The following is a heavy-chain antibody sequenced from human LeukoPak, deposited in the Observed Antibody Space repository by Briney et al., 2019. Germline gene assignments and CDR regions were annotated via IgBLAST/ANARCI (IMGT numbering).Heavy chain of an antibody. V-gene: IGHV3-7*01. J-gene: IGHJ6*03. CDR2: IHQDGSEK. CDR3: ARERYYYYYMDV. CDR1: RFNFNNYW. Sequence: GRALRLSFEATRFNFNNYWMSWVRQAPGKGLEWVANIHQDGSEKYYVDSVKGRFTISRDNAKDSLYLQMNSLRAEDTAVYYCARERYYYYYMDVWGKGTTVTVSS.